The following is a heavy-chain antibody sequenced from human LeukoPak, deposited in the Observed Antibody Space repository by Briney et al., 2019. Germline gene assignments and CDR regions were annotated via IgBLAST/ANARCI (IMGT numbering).Heavy chain of an antibody. D-gene: IGHD6-19*01. CDR3: ARAQWLAPFDY. J-gene: IGHJ4*02. V-gene: IGHV4-59*01. CDR2: IYYSGST. Sequence: SETLSLTCTVSGGSISSYYWSWIRQPPGKGLEWIGYIYYSGSTNYNPSLKSQVTISVDTSKNQFSLKLSSVTAADTAVYYCARAQWLAPFDYWGQGTLVTVSS. CDR1: GGSISSYY.